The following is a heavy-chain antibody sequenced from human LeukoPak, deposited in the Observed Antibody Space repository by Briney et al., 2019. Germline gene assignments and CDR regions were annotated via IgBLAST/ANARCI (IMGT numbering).Heavy chain of an antibody. D-gene: IGHD2-2*01. CDR2: LSGSGYNT. V-gene: IGHV3-23*01. CDR1: GFTFSSHA. Sequence: GGSLRLSCAASGFTFSSHALGWVRQAPGKGLEWVSSLSGSGYNTYYADSVKGRFTISRDNSKNTVYLQMNSLRAEDTAVYYCAKDPYGTRYFDYWGQGTLDTVSS. J-gene: IGHJ4*02. CDR3: AKDPYGTRYFDY.